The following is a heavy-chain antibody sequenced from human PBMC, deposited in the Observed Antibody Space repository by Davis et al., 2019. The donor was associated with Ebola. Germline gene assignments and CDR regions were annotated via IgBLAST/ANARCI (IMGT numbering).Heavy chain of an antibody. CDR3: AIGGRAGGFDY. CDR2: FDPEDGER. Sequence: ASVTVSRMVSDYTLHEFSIHWVRQAPGKGLEWMGRFDPEDGERIYAQKFQGRVTMTDDTSTDTAYMKLTSLRYEDTAVYYCAIGGRAGGFDYWGQGTLVTVSS. CDR1: DYTLHEFS. J-gene: IGHJ4*02. V-gene: IGHV1-24*01.